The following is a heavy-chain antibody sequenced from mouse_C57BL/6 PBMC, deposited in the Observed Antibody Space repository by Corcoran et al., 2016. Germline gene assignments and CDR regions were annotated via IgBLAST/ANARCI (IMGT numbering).Heavy chain of an antibody. V-gene: IGHV14-3*01. CDR3: ARRDYYGSKDY. J-gene: IGHJ2*01. D-gene: IGHD1-1*01. CDR1: GFNINNTS. CDR2: IDPANGNT. Sequence: EVQLQQSVAELVRPGSSVKLSCTASGFNINNTSMHWVKQRPEQGLEWIGRIDPANGNTKYAPKFQGKATITADTSSNTAYLQLSSLTSEDTAIYYCARRDYYGSKDYWGQGTTLTVSS.